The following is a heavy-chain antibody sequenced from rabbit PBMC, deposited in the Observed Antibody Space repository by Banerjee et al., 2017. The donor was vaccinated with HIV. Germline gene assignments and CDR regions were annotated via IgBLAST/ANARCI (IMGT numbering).Heavy chain of an antibody. Sequence: QSLEESGGDLVMPEGSLTLTCTASGFSFSSYVYTCWVCQAPGKGLEWNACNYAGSSGDTYYASWAKDRVTISKTSSTTVTLQMTSLTAADTATYFCARGVYTTPYAGYYFGLWGPGTLVTVS. CDR1: GFSFSSYVY. D-gene: IGHD4-2*01. V-gene: IGHV1S40*01. CDR3: ARGVYTTPYAGYYFGL. J-gene: IGHJ4*01. CDR2: NYAGSSGDT.